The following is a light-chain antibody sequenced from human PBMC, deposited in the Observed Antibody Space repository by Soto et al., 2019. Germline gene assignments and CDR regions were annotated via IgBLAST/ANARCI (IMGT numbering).Light chain of an antibody. V-gene: IGLV1-44*01. CDR2: FNN. J-gene: IGLJ3*02. CDR3: ASWDDSLNGPV. CDR1: SSDLGSNT. Sequence: QSVLTQPPSASGTPGQGGTISCSGRSSDLGSNTVNWYQQLPGTAPKLLIYFNNQRTSGVPDRFSGSKSGTSASLAISGLQSEDEAQYYCASWDDSLNGPVFGGGTQLTVL.